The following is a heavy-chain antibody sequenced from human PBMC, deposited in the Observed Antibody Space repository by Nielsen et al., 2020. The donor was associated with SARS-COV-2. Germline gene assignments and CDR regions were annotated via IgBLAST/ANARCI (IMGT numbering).Heavy chain of an antibody. V-gene: IGHV1-3*01. J-gene: IGHJ6*02. D-gene: IGHD6-19*01. Sequence: ASVKVSCKASGYTFTSYAMHWVRQAPGQRLEWMGWINAGNGNTKYSQKFQGRVTITRDTSASTAYMELSSLRSEDTAVYYCARINIAVAGNYYYGMDVWGQGTTVTVSS. CDR2: INAGNGNT. CDR1: GYTFTSYA. CDR3: ARINIAVAGNYYYGMDV.